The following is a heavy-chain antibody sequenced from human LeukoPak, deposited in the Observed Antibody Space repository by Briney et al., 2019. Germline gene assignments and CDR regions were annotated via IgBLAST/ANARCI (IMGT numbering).Heavy chain of an antibody. CDR1: AYSITSGDY. V-gene: IGHV4-38-2*01. CDR2: IDHRGGT. J-gene: IGHJ3*02. Sequence: PSETLSLTCAVSAYSITSGDYWAWIRPPPRKGLEWIGSIDHRGGTYYNPSLKSRVTMSVDTSKNHFSLRLTSVTAADTAVYYCARLLGSAHYRSKNAFDMWGQGTMVIVSS. D-gene: IGHD3-16*01. CDR3: ARLLGSAHYRSKNAFDM.